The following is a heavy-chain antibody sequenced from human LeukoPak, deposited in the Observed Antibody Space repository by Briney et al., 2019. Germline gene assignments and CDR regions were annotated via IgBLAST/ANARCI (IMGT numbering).Heavy chain of an antibody. Sequence: PSETLSLTCTVSGGSISSYYWSWIRQPPGKGLEWIGYIYYSGSTNYNPPLKSRVTISVDTSKNQFSLKLSSVTAADTAVYYCARRLESPWFDPWGQGTLVTVSS. V-gene: IGHV4-59*01. J-gene: IGHJ5*02. CDR2: IYYSGST. D-gene: IGHD5-24*01. CDR1: GGSISSYY. CDR3: ARRLESPWFDP.